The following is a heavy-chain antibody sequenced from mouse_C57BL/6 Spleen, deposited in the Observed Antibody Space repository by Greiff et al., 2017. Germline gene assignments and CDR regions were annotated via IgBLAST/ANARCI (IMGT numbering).Heavy chain of an antibody. CDR2: IYPGSGNT. CDR3: ARTLYYYGSSYYAMDY. Sequence: QVQLQQSGAELVRPGASVKLSCKASGYTFTDYYINWVKQRPGQGLEWIARIYPGSGNTYYNEKFKGKATLTAEKSSSTAYMQLSSLTSEDSAVYFCARTLYYYGSSYYAMDYWGQGTSVTVSS. J-gene: IGHJ4*01. V-gene: IGHV1-76*01. D-gene: IGHD1-1*01. CDR1: GYTFTDYY.